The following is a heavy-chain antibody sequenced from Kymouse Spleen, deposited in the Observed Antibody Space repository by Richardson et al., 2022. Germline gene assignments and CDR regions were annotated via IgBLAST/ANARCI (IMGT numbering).Heavy chain of an antibody. Sequence: EVQLVESGGGLVQPGGSLKLSCAASGFTFSGSAMHWVRQASGKGLEWVGRIRSKANSYATAYAASVKGRFTISRDDSKNTAYLQMNSLKTEDTAVYYCTRLDSSKNYWGQGTLVTVSS. J-gene: IGHJ4*02. CDR3: TRLDSSKNY. D-gene: IGHD6-13*01. V-gene: IGHV3-73*02. CDR1: GFTFSGSA. CDR2: IRSKANSYAT.